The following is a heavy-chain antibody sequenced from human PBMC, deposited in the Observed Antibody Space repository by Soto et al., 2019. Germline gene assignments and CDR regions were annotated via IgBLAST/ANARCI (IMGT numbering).Heavy chain of an antibody. CDR3: AIGCGYYDSIGYYGGHYFDF. V-gene: IGHV4-59*01. Sequence: SVTLSLTCTVAGGSITSYSSSWIRKHQGKGLERLGYIYDSGSTSYNSPPKSRVTISVDTSKNLFSRKLSSVTAADTAVYYCAIGCGYYDSIGYYGGHYFDFWGQATPVTVSS. CDR2: IYDSGST. D-gene: IGHD3-22*01. CDR1: GGSITSYS. J-gene: IGHJ4*02.